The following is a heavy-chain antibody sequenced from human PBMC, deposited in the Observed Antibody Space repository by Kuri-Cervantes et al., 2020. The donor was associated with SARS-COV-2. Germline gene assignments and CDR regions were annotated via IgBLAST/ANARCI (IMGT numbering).Heavy chain of an antibody. CDR2: IIPIFGTA. CDR3: ARGGWGRGAPIPAFYYYYYYMDV. D-gene: IGHD3-16*01. Sequence: SVKASCKASGGTFSSYAISWVRQAPGQGLEWMGGIIPIFGTANYAQKFQGRVTITADESTSTAYMELSSLRSEDTAVYYCARGGWGRGAPIPAFYYYYYYMDVWGKGTTVTVSS. V-gene: IGHV1-69*13. CDR1: GGTFSSYA. J-gene: IGHJ6*03.